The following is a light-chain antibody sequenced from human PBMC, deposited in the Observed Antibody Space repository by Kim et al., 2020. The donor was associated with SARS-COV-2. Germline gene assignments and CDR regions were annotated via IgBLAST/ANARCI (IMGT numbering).Light chain of an antibody. Sequence: QSALTQPASVSGSPGQSITISCTGTSSDIGAYNHVSWYQQHPGKAPKLMIFEVTNRPSGVSNRFSGSKSANTASLTISGLQAEDEADYYCTSYTYSNTWVFGGGTQLTVL. J-gene: IGLJ3*02. CDR3: TSYTYSNTWV. V-gene: IGLV2-14*01. CDR2: EVT. CDR1: SSDIGAYNH.